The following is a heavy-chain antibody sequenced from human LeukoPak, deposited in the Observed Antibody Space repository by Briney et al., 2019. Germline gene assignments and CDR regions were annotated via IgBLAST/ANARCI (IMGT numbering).Heavy chain of an antibody. D-gene: IGHD2-2*01. CDR3: AKDPGVVPAHYFDY. J-gene: IGHJ4*02. CDR1: GFTFSSYA. V-gene: IGHV3-23*01. Sequence: PGGSLRLSCAASGFTFSSYATNWVRQAPGKGLEWVSGTGSTGVSTFYADSVKGRFTVSRDNSKNTLSLQMNSLRAEDTAVYYCAKDPGVVPAHYFDYWGQGTLVTVSS. CDR2: TGSTGVST.